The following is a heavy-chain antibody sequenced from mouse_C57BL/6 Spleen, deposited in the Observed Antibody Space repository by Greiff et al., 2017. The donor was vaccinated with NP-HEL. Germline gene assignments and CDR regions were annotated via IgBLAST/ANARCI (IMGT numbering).Heavy chain of an antibody. V-gene: IGHV1-39*01. J-gene: IGHJ3*01. CDR2: INPNYGTT. Sequence: VQLKESGPELVKPGASVKISCKASGYSFTDYNMNWVKQSNGKSLEWIGVINPNYGTTSYNQKFKGKATLTVDQSSSTADMQLNSLPSEDAGVYYCAKIPYCYGSSSWFAYWGQGTLVTVSA. CDR3: AKIPYCYGSSSWFAY. CDR1: GYSFTDYN. D-gene: IGHD1-1*01.